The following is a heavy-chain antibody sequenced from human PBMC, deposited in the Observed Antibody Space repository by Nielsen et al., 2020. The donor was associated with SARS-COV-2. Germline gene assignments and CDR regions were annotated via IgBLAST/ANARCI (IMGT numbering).Heavy chain of an antibody. CDR1: GFTFDDYA. V-gene: IGHV3-9*01. J-gene: IGHJ6*02. Sequence: GGSLRLSCAASGFTFDDYAMHWVRQAPGKGLEWVSGISWNSGSIGYADSVKGRFTISRDNAKNSLYLQMNSLRAEDTALYYCATFRWFGEFDYYYGMDVWGQGTTVTVSS. D-gene: IGHD3-10*01. CDR2: ISWNSGSI. CDR3: ATFRWFGEFDYYYGMDV.